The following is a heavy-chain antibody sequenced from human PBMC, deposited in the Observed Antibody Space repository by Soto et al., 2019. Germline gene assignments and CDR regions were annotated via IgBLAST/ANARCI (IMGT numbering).Heavy chain of an antibody. V-gene: IGHV3-30*18. J-gene: IGHJ6*02. Sequence: GGSLRLSCAASGFTFSSYGMHWVRQAPGKGLEWVAVISYDGSNKYYADSVKGRFTISRDNSKNTLYLQMNSLRAEDTAVYYCAKDNRIFSSSGGGYYYYGMDVWGQGTTVTVSS. CDR2: ISYDGSNK. CDR3: AKDNRIFSSSGGGYYYYGMDV. CDR1: GFTFSSYG. D-gene: IGHD6-6*01.